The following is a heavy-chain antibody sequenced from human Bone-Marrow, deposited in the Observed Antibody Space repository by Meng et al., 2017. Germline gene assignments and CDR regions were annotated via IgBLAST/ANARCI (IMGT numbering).Heavy chain of an antibody. CDR2: IYYSGST. CDR1: GCSISSSSYY. D-gene: IGHD6-13*01. J-gene: IGHJ4*02. V-gene: IGHV4-39*07. Sequence: GSLRLSCTVSGCSISSSSYYWGWIRQPPGKGLEWIGSIYYSGSTYYNPSLKSRVTISVDTSKNQFSLKLSSVTAADTAVYYCARDLVEQLAPTGADYWGQGTLVTVSS. CDR3: ARDLVEQLAPTGADY.